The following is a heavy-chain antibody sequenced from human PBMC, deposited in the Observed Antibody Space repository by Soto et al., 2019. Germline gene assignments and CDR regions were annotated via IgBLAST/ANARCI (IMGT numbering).Heavy chain of an antibody. CDR1: GFTFGRYD. V-gene: IGHV3-23*01. J-gene: IGHJ4*02. D-gene: IGHD6-19*01. CDR3: AQSLPVYGSTWFFFDY. Sequence: EVQLLESGGGVVKPGGSLRLSCAASGFTFGRYDMRWVRQAPGKGLEWVSGINAGGGVTDYADSVKGRFTVSRDNSKNTRYLQMSNLRVADTAVYYCAQSLPVYGSTWFFFDYWGQGNLVTASS. CDR2: INAGGGVT.